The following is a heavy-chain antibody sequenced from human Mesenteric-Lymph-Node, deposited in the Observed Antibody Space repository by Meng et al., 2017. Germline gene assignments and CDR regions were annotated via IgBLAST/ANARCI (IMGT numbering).Heavy chain of an antibody. D-gene: IGHD1-26*01. Sequence: SVKVSCKASGGTFSSYTISWVRQAPGQGLEWMGRIIPILGIANYAQKFQGRVTITTDESTSTAYMELSSLRSEDTAVYYCSTDGRSYYAFHHWGQGTQVTVSS. J-gene: IGHJ1*01. V-gene: IGHV1-69*16. CDR3: STDGRSYYAFHH. CDR2: IIPILGIA. CDR1: GGTFSSYT.